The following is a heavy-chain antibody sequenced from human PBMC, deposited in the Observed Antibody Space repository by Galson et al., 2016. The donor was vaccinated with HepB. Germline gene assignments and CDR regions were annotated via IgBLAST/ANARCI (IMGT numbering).Heavy chain of an antibody. D-gene: IGHD3-16*01. J-gene: IGHJ4*02. CDR2: IKSKTDGGSI. Sequence: SLRLSCAASGFTFTNAWMSWVRQAPGKGLEWVGRIKSKTDGGSIEYAAVAKGRFTISRDDSKNTLYLHMTSLRTDDTAMYYCTTPTTGEWGQGTLVTVS. CDR3: TTPTTGE. CDR1: GFTFTNAW. V-gene: IGHV3-15*01.